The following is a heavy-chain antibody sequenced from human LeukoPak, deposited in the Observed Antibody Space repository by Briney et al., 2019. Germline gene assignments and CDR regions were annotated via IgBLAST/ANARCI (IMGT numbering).Heavy chain of an antibody. CDR2: INTNTGNP. Sequence: GASVKVSCKASGYTFTSYAMNWVRQAPGQGLEWMGWINTNTGNPTYAQGFTGRFVFSLDTSVSTAYLQISSLEAEDTAVYYCARNVIAAAAPNWFDPWGQGTLVTVSS. J-gene: IGHJ5*02. CDR3: ARNVIAAAAPNWFDP. V-gene: IGHV7-4-1*02. CDR1: GYTFTSYA. D-gene: IGHD6-13*01.